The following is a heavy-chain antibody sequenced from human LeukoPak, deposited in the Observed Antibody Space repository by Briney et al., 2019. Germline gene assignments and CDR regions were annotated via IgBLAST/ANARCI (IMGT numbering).Heavy chain of an antibody. J-gene: IGHJ4*02. D-gene: IGHD4-17*01. CDR3: ARGTVTTPPLADY. CDR1: GYTFTSYG. Sequence: GASVKVSCKASGYTFTSYGISWVRQATGQGLEWMGWINPNSGGTNYAQKFQGWVTMTRDTSISTAYMELSRPRSDDTAVYYCARGTVTTPPLADYWGQGTLVTVSS. V-gene: IGHV1-2*04. CDR2: INPNSGGT.